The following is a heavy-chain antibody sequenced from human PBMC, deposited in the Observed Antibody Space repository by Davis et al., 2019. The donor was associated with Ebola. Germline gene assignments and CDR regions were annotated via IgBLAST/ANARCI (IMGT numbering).Heavy chain of an antibody. J-gene: IGHJ4*02. CDR2: TYYTSKWIN. CDR1: GDSVSSGG. V-gene: IGHV6-1*01. D-gene: IGHD5-12*01. CDR3: ARGWLRSGLDY. Sequence: PSETLSLTCAISGDSVSSGGWNWIRQSPSRGLEWLGRTYYTSKWINDYAESVTSRIIINPDTSKNQFSLQLDSVTPEDTAVYYCARGWLRSGLDYWGQGTLVTVSS.